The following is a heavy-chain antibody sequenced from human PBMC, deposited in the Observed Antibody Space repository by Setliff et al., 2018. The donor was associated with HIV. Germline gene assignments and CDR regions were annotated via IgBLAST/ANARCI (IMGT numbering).Heavy chain of an antibody. CDR2: INTSGST. J-gene: IGHJ3*02. Sequence: SETLSLTCTVSGGSMNENLWSWLRQSPGKGLEWIAYINTSGSTYFNRSFISRVTISIDSSKNQFSLKLMSLTAADTAVYYCARTGYAFDIWGRGTMVTVSS. CDR1: GGSMNENL. CDR3: ARTGYAFDI. V-gene: IGHV4-4*08.